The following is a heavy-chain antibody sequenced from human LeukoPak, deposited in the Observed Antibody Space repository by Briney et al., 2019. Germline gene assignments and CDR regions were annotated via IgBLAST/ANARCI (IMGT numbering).Heavy chain of an antibody. J-gene: IGHJ3*02. V-gene: IGHV4-59*01. CDR2: IYYSGST. CDR3: ARASGSYGDIDAFDI. CDR1: GGSISSYY. D-gene: IGHD1-26*01. Sequence: SETLSLTCTVSGGSISSYYWSWIRQPPGKGLEWIGYIYYSGSTNYNPSLKSRVNISVDTSKNQFSLQLSSVTAADTAVYYCARASGSYGDIDAFDIWGQGTMVTVSS.